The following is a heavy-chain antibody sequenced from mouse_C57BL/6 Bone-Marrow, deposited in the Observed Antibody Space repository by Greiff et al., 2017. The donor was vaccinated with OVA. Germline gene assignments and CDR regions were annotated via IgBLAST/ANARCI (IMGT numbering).Heavy chain of an antibody. D-gene: IGHD2-4*01. V-gene: IGHV1-9*01. Sequence: QVQLQQSGAELMKPGASVKLSCKATGYTFTSYWIEWVKQRPGHGLEWIGEILPGSGSTNYNEKFKGKATFTADKSSNTAYMQLSSLTTEDSASYYCARVGDYDVPAYGEVDVWGKGTTVTVSS. CDR3: ARVGDYDVPAYGEVDV. CDR1: GYTFTSYW. J-gene: IGHJ1*03. CDR2: ILPGSGST.